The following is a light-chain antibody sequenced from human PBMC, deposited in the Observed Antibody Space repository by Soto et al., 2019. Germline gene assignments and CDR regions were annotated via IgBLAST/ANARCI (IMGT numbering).Light chain of an antibody. V-gene: IGKV3-11*01. Sequence: EIVLTQSPATLSLSPGERATLSCRASQCVSSYLAWYQHQVGQAPRHLIYDAANRATGIPARFSGSGSGTDFTLTISSLEPEDFALYYCQHRSSGPGTFGQGTKVEIK. CDR1: QCVSSY. J-gene: IGKJ1*01. CDR2: DAA. CDR3: QHRSSGPGT.